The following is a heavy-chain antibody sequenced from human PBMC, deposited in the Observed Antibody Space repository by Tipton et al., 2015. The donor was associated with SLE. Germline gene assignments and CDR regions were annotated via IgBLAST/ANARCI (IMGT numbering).Heavy chain of an antibody. D-gene: IGHD1-7*01. CDR1: GFSVSSNY. Sequence: GSLRLSCAASGFSVSSNYVSWIRQAPGKGLEWVSVVFNAGATYYADSVKGRFTMSRDNSMNTLSLQMNGLRAEDTAVYYCAGASWNYGFFDYWGQGTLVTVSS. CDR3: AGASWNYGFFDY. J-gene: IGHJ4*02. CDR2: VFNAGAT. V-gene: IGHV3-53*01.